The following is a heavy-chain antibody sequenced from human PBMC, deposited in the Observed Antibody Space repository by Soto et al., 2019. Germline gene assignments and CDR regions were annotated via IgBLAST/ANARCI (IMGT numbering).Heavy chain of an antibody. J-gene: IGHJ6*02. CDR2: IYPGDSDT. Sequence: PGESLKISCKGSGYSFTSYWIGWVRQMPGKGLEWMGIIYPGDSDTRYSPSFQGQVTISADKSISTAYLQWSSLKASDTAMYYCARAPIMITFGGVIVYYYGMDVWGQGTTVTVSS. D-gene: IGHD3-16*02. V-gene: IGHV5-51*01. CDR1: GYSFTSYW. CDR3: ARAPIMITFGGVIVYYYGMDV.